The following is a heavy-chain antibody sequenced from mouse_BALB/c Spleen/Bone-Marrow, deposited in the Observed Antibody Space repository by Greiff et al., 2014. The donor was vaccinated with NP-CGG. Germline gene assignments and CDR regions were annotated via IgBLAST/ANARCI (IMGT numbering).Heavy chain of an antibody. CDR2: ITYSANT. Sequence: EVQVVESGPSLVKPSQTLSLTCSVTGDSITRGYWNWIQKFPGNKLEYMGYITYSANTYNNPSLKSRLSITRDTSKNQYYLQLNSVTTEDTATYYCATGYYFDYWGQGTTLTVSS. D-gene: IGHD4-1*01. J-gene: IGHJ2*01. V-gene: IGHV3-8*02. CDR3: ATGYYFDY. CDR1: GDSITRGY.